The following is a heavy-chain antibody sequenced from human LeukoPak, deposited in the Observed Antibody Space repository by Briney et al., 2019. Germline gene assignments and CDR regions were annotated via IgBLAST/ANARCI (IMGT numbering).Heavy chain of an antibody. J-gene: IGHJ4*02. V-gene: IGHV3-48*03. Sequence: GGSLRLSCAASGFTFSSYEMNWVRQAPGKGLEWVSYISSSGSTIYYADSVKGRFTISRDSAKNSLYLQMNSLRAEDTAVYYCARDNYDSSGYYSDWGQGTLVTVSS. CDR3: ARDNYDSSGYYSD. D-gene: IGHD3-22*01. CDR1: GFTFSSYE. CDR2: ISSSGSTI.